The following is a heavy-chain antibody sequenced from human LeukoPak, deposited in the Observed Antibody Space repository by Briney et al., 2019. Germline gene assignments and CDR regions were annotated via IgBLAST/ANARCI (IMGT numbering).Heavy chain of an antibody. Sequence: GGSLRLSCADSRFTLSSYILSSVRQAPGKGLEWVSAISGSGGSTYYADSVKGRFTISRYNSKNTLYLQMNSLRAEDTAVYYCATRTYYYDSTAAAHFDYWGQGTLVTVSS. CDR3: ATRTYYYDSTAAAHFDY. D-gene: IGHD3-22*01. V-gene: IGHV3-23*01. CDR2: ISGSGGST. CDR1: RFTLSSYI. J-gene: IGHJ4*02.